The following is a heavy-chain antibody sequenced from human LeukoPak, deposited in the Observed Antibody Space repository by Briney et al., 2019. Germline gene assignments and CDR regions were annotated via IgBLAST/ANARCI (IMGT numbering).Heavy chain of an antibody. V-gene: IGHV1-18*01. Sequence: ASVKVSCKASGYTFTNHGISWVRQAPGQGLEWVGWISDHSRDGHYAQKFQGRVTMTSDTSATTAYMELRSLRSDDTAVYYCARKNSGSKDDAFDIWGQGTMVIVSS. CDR3: ARKNSGSKDDAFDI. D-gene: IGHD3-10*01. J-gene: IGHJ3*02. CDR1: GYTFTNHG. CDR2: ISDHSRDG.